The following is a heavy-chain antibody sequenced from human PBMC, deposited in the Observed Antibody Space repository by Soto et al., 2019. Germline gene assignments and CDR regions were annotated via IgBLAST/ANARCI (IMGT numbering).Heavy chain of an antibody. V-gene: IGHV1-8*01. CDR2: MHPDSGNT. D-gene: IGHD7-27*01. Sequence: ASVKVSCKASGYSFTTYDINWMRQAPGQGLEWLGWMHPDSGNTGYAQKFQGRVTMTRSTSISTAYMELSSLTSEDTAVYYCARNRRQTGDFDYWGQGTLVTVSS. CDR3: ARNRRQTGDFDY. CDR1: GYSFTTYD. J-gene: IGHJ4*02.